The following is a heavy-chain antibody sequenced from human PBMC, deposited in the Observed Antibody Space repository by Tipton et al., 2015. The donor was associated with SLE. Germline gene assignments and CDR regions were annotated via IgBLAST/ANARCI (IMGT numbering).Heavy chain of an antibody. V-gene: IGHV3-23*03. CDR3: AKDQDGLGV. CDR1: GFSFSTYT. Sequence: SLRLSCAASGFSFSTYTMTWVSQAPGKGLEWVSIIYGGGTTYYTDSVKGRFTISRDNSKDTLYLQMNSLRAEDTAVYYCAKDQDGLGVWGQGTTVTVSS. J-gene: IGHJ6*02. CDR2: IYGGGTT.